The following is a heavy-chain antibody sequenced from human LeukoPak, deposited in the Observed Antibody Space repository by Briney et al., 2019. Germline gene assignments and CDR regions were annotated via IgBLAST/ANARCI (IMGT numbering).Heavy chain of an antibody. V-gene: IGHV1-2*02. Sequence: ASVKVSCKASGYTFTGYYMHWVRQAPGQGLEWMGWINPNSGGTNYAQKFQGRVTITRDTSISTAYMELRRLRSDDTAVYYCARVGYDILTGYLDYWGQGTLVTVSS. CDR1: GYTFTGYY. D-gene: IGHD3-9*01. CDR2: INPNSGGT. J-gene: IGHJ4*02. CDR3: ARVGYDILTGYLDY.